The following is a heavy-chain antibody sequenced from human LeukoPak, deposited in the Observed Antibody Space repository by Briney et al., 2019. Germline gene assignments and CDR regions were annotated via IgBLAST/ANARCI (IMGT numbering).Heavy chain of an antibody. CDR3: AREVTTGYFDY. CDR2: IYHSGST. Sequence: SETLSLTCTVSGYSISSGYCWGWIRQPPGKGLEWIGSIYHSGSTYYNPSLKSRVTISVDTSKNQFSLKLSSVTAADTAVYYCAREVTTGYFDYWGQGTLVTVSS. V-gene: IGHV4-38-2*02. J-gene: IGHJ4*02. D-gene: IGHD4-17*01. CDR1: GYSISSGYC.